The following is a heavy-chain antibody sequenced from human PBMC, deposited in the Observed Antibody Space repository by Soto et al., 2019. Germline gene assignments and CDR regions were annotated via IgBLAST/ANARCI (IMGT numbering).Heavy chain of an antibody. Sequence: SETLSLTCTVSGFSISSSRCHWVWIRQPPGKGLEWIASIKYSGTTFYNPSLKSRVTLSVDTSKNQFALKLTSVTAADTAVYYCARDKITGLFDYWGQGTLVTVSS. CDR2: IKYSGTT. CDR1: GFSISSSRCH. D-gene: IGHD2-8*02. J-gene: IGHJ4*02. CDR3: ARDKITGLFDY. V-gene: IGHV4-39*02.